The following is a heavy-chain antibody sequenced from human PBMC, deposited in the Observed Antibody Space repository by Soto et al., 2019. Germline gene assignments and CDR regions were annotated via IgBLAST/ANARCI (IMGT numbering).Heavy chain of an antibody. CDR3: AIVPLGDYGDPIDY. V-gene: IGHV3-74*01. CDR2: INSDGSST. CDR1: GFTFNSYW. J-gene: IGHJ4*02. D-gene: IGHD4-17*01. Sequence: EVQLVESGGGLVQPGESLRLSCAASGFTFNSYWMHWVRQAPGKGLVWVSRINSDGSSTSYADSVKGRFTISRDNAKNTLYLQMNSLRAEDTAVYYCAIVPLGDYGDPIDYWGQGTLVTVSS.